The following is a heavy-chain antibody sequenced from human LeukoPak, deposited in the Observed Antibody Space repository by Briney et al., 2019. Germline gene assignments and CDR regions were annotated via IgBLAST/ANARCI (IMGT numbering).Heavy chain of an antibody. CDR2: ISSSGSTI. CDR1: GFTFSSYE. D-gene: IGHD3-10*01. V-gene: IGHV3-48*03. Sequence: GGSLRLSCAASGFTFSSYEMNWVRQAPGKGLEWVSYISSSGSTIYYADSVKGRFTISRDNAKNSLYLQMNSLRAEDTAVYYRARSLEYYYGSGSYYMDYWGQGTLVTVSS. J-gene: IGHJ4*02. CDR3: ARSLEYYYGSGSYYMDY.